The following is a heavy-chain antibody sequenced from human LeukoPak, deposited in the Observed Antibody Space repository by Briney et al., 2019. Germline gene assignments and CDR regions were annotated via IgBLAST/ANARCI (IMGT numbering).Heavy chain of an antibody. CDR2: INPSSGGT. CDR3: ARDGRAYYDILTGYYHFDY. Sequence: ASVKVSCKAFGYTFTGYYMHWVRQAPGQGLEWMGWINPSSGGTNYAQKFQGWVTMTRDTSISTAYMELSRLRSDDTAVYYCARDGRAYYDILTGYYHFDYWGQGTLVTVSS. J-gene: IGHJ4*02. CDR1: GYTFTGYY. V-gene: IGHV1-2*04. D-gene: IGHD3-9*01.